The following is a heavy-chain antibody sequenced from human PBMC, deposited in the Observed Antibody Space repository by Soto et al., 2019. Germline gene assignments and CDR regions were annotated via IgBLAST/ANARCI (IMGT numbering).Heavy chain of an antibody. V-gene: IGHV3-9*01. D-gene: IGHD3-16*01. CDR3: ARDVPPVMITFGGTTGAHYMDV. J-gene: IGHJ6*03. CDR1: GFTFDDYA. CDR2: ISWDIVRM. Sequence: EVQLVESGGALVQPGRSLRLSCAGSGFTFDDYAMHWVRQVPGKGLEWVSGISWDIVRMGYADSVKGRFTISRDNAKNSLYLQINSLRAEYTALYYCARDVPPVMITFGGTTGAHYMDVWGKGTTVTVSS.